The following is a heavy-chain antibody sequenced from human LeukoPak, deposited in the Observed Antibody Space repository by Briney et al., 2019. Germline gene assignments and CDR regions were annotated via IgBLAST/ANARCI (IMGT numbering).Heavy chain of an antibody. CDR1: GGSFSGYY. V-gene: IGHV4-34*01. CDR2: INHSGST. D-gene: IGHD6-13*01. Sequence: PSETLSLTCAVYGGSFSGYYWSWIRQPPGKGLEWIGEINHSGSTNYNPSLKSRVTISVDTSKNQFSLKLSSVTAADTAVYYCARRFRSAAGTKFDPWGQGTLVTVSS. J-gene: IGHJ5*02. CDR3: ARRFRSAAGTKFDP.